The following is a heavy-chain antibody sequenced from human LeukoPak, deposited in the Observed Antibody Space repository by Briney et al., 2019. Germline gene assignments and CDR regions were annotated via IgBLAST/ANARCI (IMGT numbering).Heavy chain of an antibody. CDR1: GYTFTSYD. Sequence: GASVKVSCKXSGYTFTSYDINWVRQATGQGLEWMGWMNPNSGNTGYPQKFQGRLTMTRNTSISTAYMELSSLRSEDAAVYYCARGRMVRGVGNWFDPWGRGTLVTVSS. CDR2: MNPNSGNT. D-gene: IGHD3-10*01. CDR3: ARGRMVRGVGNWFDP. V-gene: IGHV1-8*01. J-gene: IGHJ5*02.